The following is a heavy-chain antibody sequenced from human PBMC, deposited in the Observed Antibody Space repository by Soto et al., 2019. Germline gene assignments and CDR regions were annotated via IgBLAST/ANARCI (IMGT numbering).Heavy chain of an antibody. Sequence: QSQTLSLTCAISGDSVSSNSAAWNWIRQSPSRGLEWLGRTYYRSKWYNDYAVSVKSRITINPDTSKNQFSLQLNSVTPEDTAVYYCARGYGPCSGGSCYLDYYYYYGMDVWGQGTTVTVSS. CDR1: GDSVSSNSAA. J-gene: IGHJ6*02. CDR2: TYYRSKWYN. D-gene: IGHD2-15*01. CDR3: ARGYGPCSGGSCYLDYYYYYGMDV. V-gene: IGHV6-1*01.